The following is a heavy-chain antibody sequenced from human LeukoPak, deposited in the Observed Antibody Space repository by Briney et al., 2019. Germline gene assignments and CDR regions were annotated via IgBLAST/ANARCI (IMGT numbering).Heavy chain of an antibody. Sequence: SETLSLTCAVYGGSFSGYYWSWIRQPPGKGLEWIGEINHSGSTNYNPSLKSRVTISVDTSKNQFSLKLSSVTAADTAVYYCARDYDSSGYHWGKDYWGQGTLVTVSS. CDR2: INHSGST. J-gene: IGHJ4*02. D-gene: IGHD3-22*01. V-gene: IGHV4-34*01. CDR3: ARDYDSSGYHWGKDY. CDR1: GGSFSGYY.